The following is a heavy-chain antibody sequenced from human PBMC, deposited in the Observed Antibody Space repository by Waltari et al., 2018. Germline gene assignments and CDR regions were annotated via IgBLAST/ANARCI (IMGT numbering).Heavy chain of an antibody. J-gene: IGHJ4*02. CDR1: GDPFTDYF. CDR2: INPNSGGT. CDR3: ARDRIADIGGWYEE. Sequence: VQPVQSGTEVKKPGASVTVSCRTSGDPFTDYFIHWVRQAPGQGLEWMGWINPNSGGTRCGQKFQGRVTMTRDTSISTAYMELNRLTSDDTAVYYCARDRIADIGGWYEEWGQGTLVTVSS. V-gene: IGHV1-2*02. D-gene: IGHD6-19*01.